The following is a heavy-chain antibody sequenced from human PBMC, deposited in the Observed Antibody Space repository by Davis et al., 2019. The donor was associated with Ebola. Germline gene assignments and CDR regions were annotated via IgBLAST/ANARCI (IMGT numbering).Heavy chain of an antibody. D-gene: IGHD6-19*01. CDR2: IYYSGST. CDR3: ASSSGWEGLHFGY. Sequence: SETLSLTCSVSRGSVSTSYWNWIRQSPGKGLEWIGSIYYSGSTNYNPSLKSRVTISVNTSKNQFSLSLTSVTAADTAIYYCASSSGWEGLHFGYWGQGSLVTVSS. CDR1: RGSVSTSY. J-gene: IGHJ4*02. V-gene: IGHV4-59*02.